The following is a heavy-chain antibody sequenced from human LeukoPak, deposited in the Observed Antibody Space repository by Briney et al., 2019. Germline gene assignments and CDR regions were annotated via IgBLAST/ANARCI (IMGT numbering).Heavy chain of an antibody. V-gene: IGHV3-48*03. Sequence: GGSLRLSCAASGFTFSSYEMNWVRQAPGKGLEWVSYISSSGSTIYYADSMKGRLTISRDNAKNSLYLQMNSLRAEDTAVYYCASYTYYYDSSGYYYVPYWGQGTLVTVSS. CDR3: ASYTYYYDSSGYYYVPY. CDR2: ISSSGSTI. CDR1: GFTFSSYE. D-gene: IGHD3-22*01. J-gene: IGHJ4*02.